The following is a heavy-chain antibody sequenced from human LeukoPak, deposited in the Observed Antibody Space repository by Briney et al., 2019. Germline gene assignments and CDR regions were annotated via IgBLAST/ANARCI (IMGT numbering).Heavy chain of an antibody. CDR1: GFTFSSYS. V-gene: IGHV3-48*01. Sequence: GGSLRLSCAASGFTFSSYSMNWVRQAPGKGLEWVSYISSSSSTIYYADSVKGRFTISRDNSKNTLYLQMNSLRGEDTAVYYCARVPNSSGWSGDYWGQGTLVTVSS. D-gene: IGHD6-19*01. J-gene: IGHJ4*02. CDR2: ISSSSSTI. CDR3: ARVPNSSGWSGDY.